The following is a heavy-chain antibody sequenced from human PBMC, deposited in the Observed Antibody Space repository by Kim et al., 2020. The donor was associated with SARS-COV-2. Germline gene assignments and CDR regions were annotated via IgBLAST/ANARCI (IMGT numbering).Heavy chain of an antibody. CDR1: GFTFSSYG. V-gene: IGHV3-30*18. Sequence: GGSLRLSCAASGFTFSSYGMHWVRQAPGKGLEWVAVISYDGSNKYYADSVKGRFTISRDNSKNTLYLQMNSLRAEDTAVYYCAKGAFDVVVPAAEIDYWGQGTLVTVSS. J-gene: IGHJ4*02. D-gene: IGHD2-2*01. CDR2: ISYDGSNK. CDR3: AKGAFDVVVPAAEIDY.